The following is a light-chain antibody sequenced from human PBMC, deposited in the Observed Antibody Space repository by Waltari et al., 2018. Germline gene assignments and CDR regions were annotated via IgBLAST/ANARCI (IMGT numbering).Light chain of an antibody. CDR1: QSLLHSNGYNY. Sequence: DIVMTQSPLSLPVTPGEPASISCSSSQSLLHSNGYNYLDCYLQKPGQSPQLLIYLGSNRASGVPDRFSGSGSGTDFTLKISRVEAEDVGVYYCMQALQTPTFGQGTKVEIK. J-gene: IGKJ1*01. CDR2: LGS. V-gene: IGKV2-28*01. CDR3: MQALQTPT.